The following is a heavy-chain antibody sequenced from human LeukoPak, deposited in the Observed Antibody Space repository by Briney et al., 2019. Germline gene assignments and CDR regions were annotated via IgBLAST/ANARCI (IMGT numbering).Heavy chain of an antibody. CDR3: TSVVVPAATSYYYYMDV. D-gene: IGHD2-2*01. Sequence: GGSLRLSCAASGFTFSGSAMHWVRQASGKGLEWVGRIRSKANSYATAYAASVKGRFTISRDDSKNTAYLQMNSLKTEDTAVYYCTSVVVPAATSYYYYMDVWGKGTTVTVSS. J-gene: IGHJ6*03. V-gene: IGHV3-73*01. CDR2: IRSKANSYAT. CDR1: GFTFSGSA.